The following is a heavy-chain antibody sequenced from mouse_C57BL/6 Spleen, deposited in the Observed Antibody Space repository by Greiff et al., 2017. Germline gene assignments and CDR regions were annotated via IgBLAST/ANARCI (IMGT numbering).Heavy chain of an antibody. J-gene: IGHJ4*01. D-gene: IGHD1-1*01. CDR2: IYPGSGST. V-gene: IGHV1-55*01. CDR1: GYTFTSYW. CDR3: ARSPFITTVGGYYAMDY. Sequence: QVQLQQPGAELVKPGASVKMSCKASGYTFTSYWITWVKQRPGQGLEWIGGIYPGSGSTNYNEKFKSKATLTVDTSSSTAYMQLSSLTSEDSAVYYCARSPFITTVGGYYAMDYWGQGTSVTVSS.